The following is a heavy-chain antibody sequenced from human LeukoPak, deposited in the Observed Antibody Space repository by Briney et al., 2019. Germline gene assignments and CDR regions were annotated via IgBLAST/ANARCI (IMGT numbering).Heavy chain of an antibody. Sequence: SQTLSLTCTVSGGSISTTNYFWSWIRQSPGRGLECIGYIYSSGNTYYNPSLRGRLFISVDTSKNDFSLKLSSVTAADTAVYYCARARYSSSWRGFDYWGQGTLVTVSS. CDR2: IYSSGNT. D-gene: IGHD6-13*01. CDR1: GGSISTTNYF. CDR3: ARARYSSSWRGFDY. J-gene: IGHJ4*02. V-gene: IGHV4-30-4*01.